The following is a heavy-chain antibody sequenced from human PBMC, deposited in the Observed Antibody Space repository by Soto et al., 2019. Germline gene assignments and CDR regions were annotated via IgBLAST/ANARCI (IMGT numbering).Heavy chain of an antibody. V-gene: IGHV3-23*01. CDR1: GFTFSSYA. Sequence: EVQLLESGGGLVQPGGSLRLSCAASGFTFSSYAMSWVRQALGKGLEWVSTISGSGGSAYYADSVKGRFTISRDNSKNTLYLQMNSLRAEDTAVYYCARRTSGWYLDYWGQGTLVTVSS. J-gene: IGHJ4*02. D-gene: IGHD6-19*01. CDR2: ISGSGGSA. CDR3: ARRTSGWYLDY.